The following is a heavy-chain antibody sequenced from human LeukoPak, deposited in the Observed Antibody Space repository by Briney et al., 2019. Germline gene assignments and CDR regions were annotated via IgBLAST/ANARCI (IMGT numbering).Heavy chain of an antibody. D-gene: IGHD3-10*01. CDR2: ISSSSSYI. CDR1: GVTFSSYS. V-gene: IGHV3-21*01. J-gene: IGHJ4*02. Sequence: GGSLRLSCAASGVTFSSYSMNWVRQAPGKGLEWVPSISSSSSYIYYADSVKGRFTISRDNAKNSLYLHMNSLRAEDTAVYYCARVGYDGSGSPREAVRYYFDYWGQGTLVTVSS. CDR3: ARVGYDGSGSPREAVRYYFDY.